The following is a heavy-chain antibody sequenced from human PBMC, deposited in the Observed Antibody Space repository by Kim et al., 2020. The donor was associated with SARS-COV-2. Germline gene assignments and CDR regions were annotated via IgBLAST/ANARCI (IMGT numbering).Heavy chain of an antibody. CDR3: ARQYNWNDDSYRY. J-gene: IGHJ4*02. V-gene: IGHV3-33*01. CDR2: IWYDGSNK. CDR1: GFTFSSYG. Sequence: GGSLRLSCAASGFTFSSYGMHWVRQAPGKGLEWVAVIWYDGSNKYYADSVKGRFTISRDNSKNTLYLQMNSLRAEDTAVYYCARQYNWNDDSYRYWGQGTLVTVSS. D-gene: IGHD1-1*01.